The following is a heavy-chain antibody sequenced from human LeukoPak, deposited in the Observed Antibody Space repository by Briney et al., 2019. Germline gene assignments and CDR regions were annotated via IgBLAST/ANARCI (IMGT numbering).Heavy chain of an antibody. D-gene: IGHD6-13*01. CDR1: GFTFSSYA. V-gene: IGHV3-21*01. CDR3: ARGTPSLVSKFDY. J-gene: IGHJ4*02. CDR2: ISGSGAYT. Sequence: GGSLRLSCAASGFTFSSYAMSWVRQAPGKGLEWVSSISGSGAYTLYTDSVKGRFTISRENAKNSLYLQMNRLRAEDTAVYYCARGTPSLVSKFDYWGQGILVTVSS.